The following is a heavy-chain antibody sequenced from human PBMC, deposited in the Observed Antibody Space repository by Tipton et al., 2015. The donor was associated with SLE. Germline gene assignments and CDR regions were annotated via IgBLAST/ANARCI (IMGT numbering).Heavy chain of an antibody. CDR2: IYHSGST. D-gene: IGHD3-22*01. Sequence: TLSLTCAVSGGSISSSNWWSWVRQPPGKGLEWIGEIYHSGSTNYNPSLKSRVTISVDKSKNQFSLKLSSVTAADTAVYYCASIRITMIVVVTSDAFDIWGQGTMVTVPS. V-gene: IGHV4-4*02. J-gene: IGHJ3*02. CDR1: GGSISSSNW. CDR3: ASIRITMIVVVTSDAFDI.